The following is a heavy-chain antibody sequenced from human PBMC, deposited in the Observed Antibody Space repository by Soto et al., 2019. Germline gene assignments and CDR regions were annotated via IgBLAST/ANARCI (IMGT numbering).Heavy chain of an antibody. J-gene: IGHJ6*02. V-gene: IGHV4-31*03. Sequence: QVQLQESGPGLVKPSQTLSLTCTVSGDSISVGYYWSWIRQHPGKGLEWIGYVSPSGTTYYNPSLKSRVSISTDTYKNQFSLEVSSVTDADTAVYYCARDRGSSGMDGWGQCTTVTVSS. CDR2: VSPSGTT. CDR3: ARDRGSSGMDG. CDR1: GDSISVGYY.